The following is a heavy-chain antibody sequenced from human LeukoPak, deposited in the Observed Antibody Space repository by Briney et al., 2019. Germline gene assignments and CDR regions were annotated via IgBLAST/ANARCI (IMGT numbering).Heavy chain of an antibody. Sequence: GGSLRPSCAASGFTVSSNYMSWVRQAPGKGLEWVSVIYSGGSTYYADSVKGRFTISRDNSKNTLYLQMNSLRAEDTAVYYCAREQYQPFRYYYMDVWGKGTTVTISS. V-gene: IGHV3-53*01. J-gene: IGHJ6*03. D-gene: IGHD2-2*01. CDR3: AREQYQPFRYYYMDV. CDR2: IYSGGST. CDR1: GFTVSSNY.